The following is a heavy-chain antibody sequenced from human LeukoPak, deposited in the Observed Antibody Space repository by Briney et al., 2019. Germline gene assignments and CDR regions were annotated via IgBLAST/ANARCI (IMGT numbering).Heavy chain of an antibody. J-gene: IGHJ5*02. Sequence: SETLSLTCAVSGGSISSSNWWSWIRQPPGKGLEWIGEIYHSGSTNYNPSLRSRVTISVDTSKNQFSLKLSSVTAADTAVYYCASFFRDLNWFDPWGQGTLVTVSS. CDR1: GGSISSSNW. CDR3: ASFFRDLNWFDP. V-gene: IGHV4-4*02. D-gene: IGHD3-10*01. CDR2: IYHSGST.